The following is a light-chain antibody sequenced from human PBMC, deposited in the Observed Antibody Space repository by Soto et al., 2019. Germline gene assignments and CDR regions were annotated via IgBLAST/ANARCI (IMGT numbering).Light chain of an antibody. CDR2: KAS. Sequence: DMKMTKSPSALSASVGDRVTITCRASQSISSWLAWYQQRPGKAPKLLIHKASNLESGVPSRFSGSGSGTEFTLTISSLQPDHSATYSCQQDNRYSTFDQGAKVDIK. V-gene: IGKV1-5*03. CDR1: QSISSW. CDR3: QQDNRYST. J-gene: IGKJ1*01.